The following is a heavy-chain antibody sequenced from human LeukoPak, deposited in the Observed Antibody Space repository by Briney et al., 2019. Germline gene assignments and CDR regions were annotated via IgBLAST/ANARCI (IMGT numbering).Heavy chain of an antibody. CDR2: INPSGGST. Sequence: GASVKVSCKASGYTFTSYYMHWVRQAPGQGLEWMGIINPSGGSTSYAQKFQGRVTMTRDTSTSTVYMELSSLRSEDTAVCYCARDREEQQLMNWFDPWGQGTLVTVSS. D-gene: IGHD6-13*01. J-gene: IGHJ5*02. V-gene: IGHV1-46*01. CDR3: ARDREEQQLMNWFDP. CDR1: GYTFTSYY.